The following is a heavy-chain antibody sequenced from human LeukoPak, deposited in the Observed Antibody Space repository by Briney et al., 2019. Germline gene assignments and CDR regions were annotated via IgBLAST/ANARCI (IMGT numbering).Heavy chain of an antibody. CDR2: IYSGGST. D-gene: IGHD6-19*01. Sequence: PGGSLRLSCAASGFTVSSNYMIWVRQAPGKGLEWVSVIYSGGSTYYADSVKGRFTISRDNSKNTLFLQMNSLRAEDTAVYDCAREGTSSGWYPFDYWRQGTLVTVSS. J-gene: IGHJ4*02. CDR1: GFTVSSNY. V-gene: IGHV3-53*05. CDR3: AREGTSSGWYPFDY.